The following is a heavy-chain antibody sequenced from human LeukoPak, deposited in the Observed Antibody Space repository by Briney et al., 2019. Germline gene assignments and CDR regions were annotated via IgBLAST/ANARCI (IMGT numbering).Heavy chain of an antibody. J-gene: IGHJ3*02. Sequence: WGSLRLSCAASGFTFSSYAMHWVRQAPGKGLEWVAVISYDGSNKYYADSVKGRFTISRDNAKNSLYLQMNSLRAEDMAVYYCARGTATGAFDIWGQGTMVTVSS. CDR1: GFTFSSYA. D-gene: IGHD1-1*01. V-gene: IGHV3-30*04. CDR3: ARGTATGAFDI. CDR2: ISYDGSNK.